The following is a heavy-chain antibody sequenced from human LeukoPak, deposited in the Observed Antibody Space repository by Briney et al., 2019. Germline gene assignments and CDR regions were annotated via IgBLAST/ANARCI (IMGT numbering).Heavy chain of an antibody. J-gene: IGHJ1*01. D-gene: IGHD6-13*01. V-gene: IGHV3-48*03. CDR2: ISSSGSTI. CDR1: GFTFSSYE. Sequence: PGGSLRLSCAASGFTFSSYEMNWVRQAPGKGLEWVSYISSSGSTIYYADSVKGRFTISRDNAKNTLYLQMNSLRAEDTAVYYCARESIAAAGMGPHIHFQHWGQGTLVTVSS. CDR3: ARESIAAAGMGPHIHFQH.